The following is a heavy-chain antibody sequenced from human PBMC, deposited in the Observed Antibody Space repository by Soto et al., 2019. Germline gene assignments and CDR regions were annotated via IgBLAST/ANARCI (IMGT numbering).Heavy chain of an antibody. J-gene: IGHJ4*02. CDR2: IYHSGST. CDR1: GGSISSGGYS. CDR3: ARGPPLGY. V-gene: IGHV4-30-2*01. Sequence: SETLSLTCAVSGGSISSGGYSWSWIRQPPGKGLECIGYIYHSGSTYYSPSLKSRVTISVDRSKNQFSLKLSSVTAVDTAVYYCARGPPLGYWGQGTLVTVSS.